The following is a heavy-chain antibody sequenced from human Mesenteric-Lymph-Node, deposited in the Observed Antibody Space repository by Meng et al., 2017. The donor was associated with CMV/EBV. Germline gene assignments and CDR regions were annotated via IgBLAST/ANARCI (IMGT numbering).Heavy chain of an antibody. V-gene: IGHV4-39*07. CDR3: ASFSGTTPFSYFDY. D-gene: IGHD1-26*01. J-gene: IGHJ4*02. CDR2: IYYSGST. Sequence: SETLSLTCTVSGGSISSSSYYWGWIRQPPGKGLEWIGSIYYSGSTYYNPSLKSRVTISVDTSKNQFSLKLSSVTAADTAVYYCASFSGTTPFSYFDYWGQGTLVTVSS. CDR1: GGSISSSSYY.